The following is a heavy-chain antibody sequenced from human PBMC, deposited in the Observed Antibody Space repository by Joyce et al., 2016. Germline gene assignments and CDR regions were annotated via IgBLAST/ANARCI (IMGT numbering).Heavy chain of an antibody. Sequence: QVQLVQSGAEMKRPGASVKVSCKTSGYIFTQFNMHWVRQAPGQGLEWMGIINPSGGSPTYAPKFRDRVTMTRDTSTTTVYLEMSSLRPEDTAVYYCARQMHDFGDYEAFDPWGQGTL. V-gene: IGHV1-46*01. D-gene: IGHD4-17*01. J-gene: IGHJ5*02. CDR2: INPSGGSP. CDR1: GYIFTQFN. CDR3: ARQMHDFGDYEAFDP.